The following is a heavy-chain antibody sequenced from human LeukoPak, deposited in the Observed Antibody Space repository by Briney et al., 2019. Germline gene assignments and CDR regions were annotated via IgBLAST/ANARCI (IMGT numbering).Heavy chain of an antibody. CDR2: IRSKAYGGTT. CDR1: GFTFGDYT. Sequence: GGSLRLSCTASGFTFGDYTMTWFRQAPGKGLEWVGFIRSKAYGGTTEYAASVKGRFTISRDDSKSIAYLQMNSLKTEDTAVYYCIAAANPRPPLYYYYYMDVWGKGTTVTVSS. CDR3: IAAANPRPPLYYYYYMDV. J-gene: IGHJ6*03. V-gene: IGHV3-49*03. D-gene: IGHD6-13*01.